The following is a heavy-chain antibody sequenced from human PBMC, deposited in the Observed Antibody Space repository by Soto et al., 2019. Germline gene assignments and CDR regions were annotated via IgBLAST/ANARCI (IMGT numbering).Heavy chain of an antibody. J-gene: IGHJ4*02. Sequence: QVQLQQWGAGLLKPSETLSLTCAVYGRSFSGYYWSWIRQPPGKGLEWIGEINHSGSTNYNPSLKSRVTISVDTSKNQFSLKLSSVTAADTAVYYCARGYGGDLDYRGQGTLVTASS. D-gene: IGHD4-17*01. CDR2: INHSGST. V-gene: IGHV4-34*01. CDR3: ARGYGGDLDY. CDR1: GRSFSGYY.